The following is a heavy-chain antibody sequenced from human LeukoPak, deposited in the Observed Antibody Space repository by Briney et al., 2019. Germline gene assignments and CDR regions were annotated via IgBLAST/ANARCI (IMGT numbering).Heavy chain of an antibody. CDR2: IKQDGIEK. CDR3: ARERSGWYGRWLDY. D-gene: IGHD6-19*01. CDR1: GLTLSNYW. J-gene: IGHJ4*02. Sequence: GGSLRLSCAASGLTLSNYWMTWVRQAPGKGPEWVAHIKQDGIEKNYEDSVKGRFTISRDNAKNSLYLQMNNLRAEDTAVYYCARERSGWYGRWLDYWGQGTLVTVSS. V-gene: IGHV3-7*01.